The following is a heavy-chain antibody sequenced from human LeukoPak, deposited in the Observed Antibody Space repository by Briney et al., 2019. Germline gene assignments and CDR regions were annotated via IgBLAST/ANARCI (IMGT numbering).Heavy chain of an antibody. CDR3: ATCPFNFGGLSVSDY. CDR2: IKQDGSAK. J-gene: IGHJ4*02. D-gene: IGHD3-16*02. V-gene: IGHV3-7*01. CDR1: GFTFSNYW. Sequence: GGSLRLSCTTSGFTFSNYWMSWVRQAPGKGLEWVANIKQDGSAKYYVGSVKGRFTISRDNVKNSLYLQMNSLRAEDTAVYYCATCPFNFGGLSVSDYWGQGTLVTVSS.